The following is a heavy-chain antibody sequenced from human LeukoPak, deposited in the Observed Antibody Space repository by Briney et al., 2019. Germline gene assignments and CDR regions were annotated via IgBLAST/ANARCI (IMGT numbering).Heavy chain of an antibody. J-gene: IGHJ4*02. CDR3: AKDQQIVSAKYYFDS. Sequence: GGSLRLSCAASGFTFSRYAMHWVRRAPGKGLEWVAVIANDGRDKHSTDSVKGRFTITRDNAKNTVYLQMNSLRVEDTAVYYCAKDQQIVSAKYYFDSWGQGILVPVSS. D-gene: IGHD1/OR15-1a*01. CDR1: GFTFSRYA. CDR2: IANDGRDK. V-gene: IGHV3-30*18.